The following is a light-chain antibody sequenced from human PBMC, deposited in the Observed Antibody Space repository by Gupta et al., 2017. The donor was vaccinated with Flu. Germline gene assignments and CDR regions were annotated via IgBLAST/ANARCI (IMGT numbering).Light chain of an antibody. Sequence: DIKMTQSPSTLPDSVGDRVTITCRDSQSISSWLAWYQQKPGKAPKLLIYNASSLESGVPSRFGSSGSGTDFTLTISGLQPDDVVTYYCQQYNSTWTFGQGTKVEIK. J-gene: IGKJ1*01. CDR3: QQYNSTWT. CDR1: QSISSW. V-gene: IGKV1-5*03. CDR2: NAS.